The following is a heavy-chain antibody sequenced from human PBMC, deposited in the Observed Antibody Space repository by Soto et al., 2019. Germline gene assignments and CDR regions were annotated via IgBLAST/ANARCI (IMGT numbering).Heavy chain of an antibody. CDR2: ISAYDGYT. J-gene: IGHJ6*02. Sequence: ASVKVSSKASGYTNSSCGSNWVRQAPGQGLEWLGWISAYDGYTNYAQILQGRVSMTTDTSTKTASMELRSLRSDEPGVYYSASTNYNPSLKSRVTISVDTSKNQFSLKLSSVTAADTAVYYCARDLRSSRDYDILTGYYYYYYGMDVWGQGTTVTVSS. CDR1: GYTNSSCG. D-gene: IGHD3-10*01. CDR3: ASTNYNPSLKSRVTISVDTSKNQFSLKLSSVTAADTAVYYCARDLRSSRDYDILTGYYYYYYGMDV. V-gene: IGHV1-18*01.